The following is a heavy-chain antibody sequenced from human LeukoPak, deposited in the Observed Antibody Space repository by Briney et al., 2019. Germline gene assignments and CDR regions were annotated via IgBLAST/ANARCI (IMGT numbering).Heavy chain of an antibody. Sequence: SETLSLTCVVYGGSFSGYYWSWIRQPPGKGLEWIGEINHSGSTNYNPSLKSRVTISVDTSKNQFSLKLRSATAADTAVYYCASRRRGYGGNSYIDYWAMEPWSPSPQ. V-gene: IGHV4-34*01. D-gene: IGHD4-23*01. CDR2: INHSGST. CDR1: GGSFSGYY. J-gene: IGHJ4*01. CDR3: ASRRRGYGGNSYIDY.